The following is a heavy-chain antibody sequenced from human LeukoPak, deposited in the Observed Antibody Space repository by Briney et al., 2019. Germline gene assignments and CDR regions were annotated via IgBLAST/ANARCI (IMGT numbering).Heavy chain of an antibody. CDR1: GGSISSYY. CDR3: ARNPRIAAASDYFDY. Sequence: SETLSLTCTVSGGSISSYYWSWIRQPPGKGLEWIGYIYYSGSTYYNPSLKSRVTISVDTSKNQFSLKLSSVTAADTAVYYCARNPRIAAASDYFDYWGQGTLVTVSS. V-gene: IGHV4-59*12. J-gene: IGHJ4*02. D-gene: IGHD6-13*01. CDR2: IYYSGST.